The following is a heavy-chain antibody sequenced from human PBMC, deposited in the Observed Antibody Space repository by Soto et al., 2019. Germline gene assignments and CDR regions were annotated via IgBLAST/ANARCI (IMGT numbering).Heavy chain of an antibody. Sequence: ASVKVSCKVSGYTLTELSMHWVRQAPGKGLEWMGGFDPEDGETIYAQKLQGRVTMTEDTSTDTAYMELSSLRSEDTAVYYCARNDYVWGSYRRNYYYYGMDVWGQGTTVTVSS. CDR1: GYTLTELS. CDR2: FDPEDGET. J-gene: IGHJ6*02. D-gene: IGHD3-16*02. V-gene: IGHV1-24*01. CDR3: ARNDYVWGSYRRNYYYYGMDV.